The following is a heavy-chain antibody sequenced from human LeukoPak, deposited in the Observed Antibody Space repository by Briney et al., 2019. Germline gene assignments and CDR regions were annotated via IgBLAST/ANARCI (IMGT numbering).Heavy chain of an antibody. CDR3: ARPRASQGAPTQYYYFDY. Sequence: ETLSLTXTVSGGSISSSSYYWGWIRQPPGKGLEWIGSIYYSGSTYYNPSLKSRVTISVDTSKNQFSLKLSSVTAADTAVYYCARPRASQGAPTQYYYFDYWGQGTLVTVSS. CDR2: IYYSGST. CDR1: GGSISSSSYY. D-gene: IGHD1-26*01. V-gene: IGHV4-39*01. J-gene: IGHJ4*02.